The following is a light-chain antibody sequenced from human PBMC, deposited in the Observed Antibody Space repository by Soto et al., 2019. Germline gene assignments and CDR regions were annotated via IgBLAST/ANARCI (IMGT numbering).Light chain of an antibody. CDR3: QQYNRWPSWT. CDR2: GAS. J-gene: IGKJ1*01. CDR1: QSVSSN. V-gene: IGKV3-15*01. Sequence: EVVMTHSPYTLSLSPVGRATLSCSASQSVSSNLAWYQQKPGQAPRLLIYGASTRATGIPARFSGSGSGTEFTLTISGLQSEDSAVYYCQQYNRWPSWTFGQGTKVDIK.